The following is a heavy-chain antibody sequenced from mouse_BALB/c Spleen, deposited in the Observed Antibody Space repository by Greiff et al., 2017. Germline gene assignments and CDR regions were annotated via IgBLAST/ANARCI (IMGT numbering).Heavy chain of an antibody. CDR1: GFTFSSFG. CDR3: ARSGYYYGSSRYYAMDY. J-gene: IGHJ4*01. D-gene: IGHD1-1*01. V-gene: IGHV5-17*02. Sequence: EVKLMESGGGLVQPGGSRKLSCAASGFTFSSFGMHWVRQAPEKGLEWVAYISSGSSTIYYADTVKGRFTISRDNPKNTLFLQMTSLRSEDTAMYYCARSGYYYGSSRYYAMDYWGQGTSVTVSS. CDR2: ISSGSSTI.